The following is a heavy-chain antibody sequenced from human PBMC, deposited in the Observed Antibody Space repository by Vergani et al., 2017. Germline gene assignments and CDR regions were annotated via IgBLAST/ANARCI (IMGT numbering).Heavy chain of an antibody. CDR1: GFTFSSYA. CDR3: AKDAGTYYDFWSATDNWFDS. V-gene: IGHV3-23*04. CDR2: ISGSGGST. Sequence: EVQLVESGGGLVQPGGSLRLSCAASGFTFSSYAMSWVRQAPGKGLEWVSEISGSGGSTNNADSVKGRFTISRDTSKNTLYLQMNSLRAEDTAVYYCAKDAGTYYDFWSATDNWFDSWGQGTLVTVSS. J-gene: IGHJ5*01. D-gene: IGHD3-3*01.